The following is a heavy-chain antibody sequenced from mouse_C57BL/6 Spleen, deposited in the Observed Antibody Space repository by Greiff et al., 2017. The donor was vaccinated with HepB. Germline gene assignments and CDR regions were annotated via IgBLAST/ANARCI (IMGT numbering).Heavy chain of an antibody. CDR2: INPSTGGT. V-gene: IGHV1-42*01. CDR1: GYSFTGYY. J-gene: IGHJ2*01. CDR3: ARSHGGGFDY. Sequence: EVKLVESGPELVKPGASVKISCKASGYSFTGYYMNWVKQSPEKSLEWIGEINPSTGGTTYNQKFKAKATLTVDKSSSTAYMQLKSLTSEDSAVYYCARSHGGGFDYWGQGTTLTVSS.